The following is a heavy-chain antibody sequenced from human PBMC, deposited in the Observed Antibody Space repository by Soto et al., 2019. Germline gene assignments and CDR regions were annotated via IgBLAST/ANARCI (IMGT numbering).Heavy chain of an antibody. CDR1: GGSFSGYY. J-gene: IGHJ6*02. D-gene: IGHD2-2*01. V-gene: IGHV4-34*01. CDR2: INHSGST. CDR3: ARGGRGCSSTSCPPPGVYGMDV. Sequence: PSETLSLTCAVYGGSFSGYYWSWIRQPPGKGLEWIGEINHSGSTNYNPSLKSRVTISVDTSKNQFSLKLSSVTAADTAVYYCARGGRGCSSTSCPPPGVYGMDVWGQGTTVTVSS.